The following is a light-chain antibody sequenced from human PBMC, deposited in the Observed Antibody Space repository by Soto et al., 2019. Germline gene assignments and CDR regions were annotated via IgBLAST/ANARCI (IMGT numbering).Light chain of an antibody. CDR3: QQYNNWPLIT. V-gene: IGKV1-5*01. Sequence: DIQMTQSPSTLSGSLGDRVTITCRASQSISSWLAWYQQKPGKAPKLLIYDASSLESGVPSRFSGSGSGTEFTLTISSLQSEDFAVYYCQQYNNWPLITFGQGTRLEIK. CDR1: QSISSW. J-gene: IGKJ5*01. CDR2: DAS.